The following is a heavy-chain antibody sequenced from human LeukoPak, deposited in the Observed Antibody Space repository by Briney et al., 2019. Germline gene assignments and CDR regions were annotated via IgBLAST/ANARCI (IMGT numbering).Heavy chain of an antibody. D-gene: IGHD3-3*01. CDR2: INHSGST. V-gene: IGHV4-34*01. CDR1: GGSFSGYY. Sequence: SETLSLTCAVYGGSFSGYYWSWIRQPPGKGLEWIGEINHSGSTNYNPSLKSRVTISVDTSKNQFSLKLSSVTAADTAVYYCARGTSEWLQFDYWGQGTLVTVSS. J-gene: IGHJ4*02. CDR3: ARGTSEWLQFDY.